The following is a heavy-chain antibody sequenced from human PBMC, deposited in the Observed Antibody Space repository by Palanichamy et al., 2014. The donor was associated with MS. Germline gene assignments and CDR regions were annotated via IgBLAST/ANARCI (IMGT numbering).Heavy chain of an antibody. J-gene: IGHJ3*02. V-gene: IGHV3-9*01. CDR1: GITFDGCA. CDR2: ISWNSGSI. CDR3: AKSGYGRRGADVGAFDI. Sequence: EVQLVESGGGLVQPGRSLTLSCVPSGITFDGCAMHWVRQAPGKGLEWVSGISWNSGSIGYADSVKGRVTISRDNAKESLYLQMNSLRTEDTALYYCAKSGYGRRGADVGAFDIWGLGTMVTVSS. D-gene: IGHD2-15*01.